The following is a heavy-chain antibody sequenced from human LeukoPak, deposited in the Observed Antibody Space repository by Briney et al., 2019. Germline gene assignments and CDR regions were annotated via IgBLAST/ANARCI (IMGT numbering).Heavy chain of an antibody. D-gene: IGHD3-22*01. J-gene: IGHJ4*02. CDR3: AKPLYYYDSSGYYPFDY. Sequence: GGSLRLSCAASGFTFSSYAMSWVRQAPGKGLEWVSAISGSGGSTYYADSAKGRFTISRDNSKNTLYLQMNSLRAEDTAVYYCAKPLYYYDSSGYYPFDYWGQGTLVTVSS. V-gene: IGHV3-23*01. CDR2: ISGSGGST. CDR1: GFTFSSYA.